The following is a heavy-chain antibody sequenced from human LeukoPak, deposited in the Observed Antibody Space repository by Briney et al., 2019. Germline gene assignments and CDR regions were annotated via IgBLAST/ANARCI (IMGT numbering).Heavy chain of an antibody. J-gene: IGHJ4*02. Sequence: PGGSLRLSCAASGFTFSSYGMHWVRQAPGKGLEWVAFIRYDGSNKYYADSVKGRFTISRDNSKNTLYLQMNSLRAEDTAVYYCAKDISPIYSYGYELPDYYFDYWGQGTLVTVSS. CDR3: AKDISPIYSYGYELPDYYFDY. V-gene: IGHV3-30*02. D-gene: IGHD5-18*01. CDR2: IRYDGSNK. CDR1: GFTFSSYG.